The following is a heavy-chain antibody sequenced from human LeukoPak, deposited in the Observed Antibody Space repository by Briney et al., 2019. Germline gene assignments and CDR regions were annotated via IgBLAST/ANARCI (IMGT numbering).Heavy chain of an antibody. V-gene: IGHV3-66*01. J-gene: IGHJ4*02. CDR3: ARGQYYGSQSSRAFDF. Sequence: GGSLRLSCEASGFTVSNNYMRWVRQAPGKGLEWASIIYVGGGTYYADSVKGRFTMSRDNSKNTLYLQMNSLRADDTAVYYCARGQYYGSQSSRAFDFWAQGTLVTVSS. D-gene: IGHD3-10*01. CDR1: GFTVSNNY. CDR2: IYVGGGT.